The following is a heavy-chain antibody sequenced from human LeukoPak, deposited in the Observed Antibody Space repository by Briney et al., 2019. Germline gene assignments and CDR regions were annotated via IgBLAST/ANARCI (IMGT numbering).Heavy chain of an antibody. CDR3: ARDGCIVGATIDAFDI. V-gene: IGHV3-53*01. CDR1: GFTLSSNY. Sequence: GGSLRLSSAPSGFTLSSNYMSGVRQAPRKGLEWVSVIYSGVSTYYADSVKGRFTISRDNSKNTLYLQMNSLRAEDTAVYYCARDGCIVGATIDAFDIWGQGTMVTVSS. D-gene: IGHD1-26*01. J-gene: IGHJ3*02. CDR2: IYSGVST.